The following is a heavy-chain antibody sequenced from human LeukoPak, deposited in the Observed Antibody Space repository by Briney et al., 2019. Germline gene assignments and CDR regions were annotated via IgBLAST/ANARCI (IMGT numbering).Heavy chain of an antibody. CDR1: GYTFTGYY. J-gene: IGHJ4*02. D-gene: IGHD2-2*01. CDR2: INPNSGGT. Sequence: GASVKVSCKASGYTFTGYYMHWVRRAPGQGLEWMGWINPNSGGTNYAQKFQGRVTMTRDTSTSTVYMELSSLRSEDTAVYYCARFGVPAASLEGYYFDYWGQGTLVTVSS. CDR3: ARFGVPAASLEGYYFDY. V-gene: IGHV1-2*02.